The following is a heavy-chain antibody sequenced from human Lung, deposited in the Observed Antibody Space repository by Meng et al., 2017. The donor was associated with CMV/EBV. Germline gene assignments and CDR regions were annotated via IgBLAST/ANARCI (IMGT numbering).Heavy chain of an antibody. CDR3: LRRSGGSV. V-gene: IGHV4-4*02. D-gene: IGHD3-10*01. CDR2: IPHRGSS. CDR1: GDSITNHNW. Sequence: VRLGESGPALVKPSATLSLPWPVSGDSITNHNWWAWVRQPPGKGLEWIGEIPHRGSSAYNPSLKSRVSMSIDKSKNQFSLKLTSVTAADTAVYHCLRRSGGSVWGQGTLVTVSS. J-gene: IGHJ1*01.